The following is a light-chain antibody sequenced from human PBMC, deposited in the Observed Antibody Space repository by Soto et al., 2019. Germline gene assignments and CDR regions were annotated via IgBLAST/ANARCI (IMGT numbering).Light chain of an antibody. CDR3: SSYAGSNNLYVV. Sequence: QSALTQPPSASGSPGQSVTISCTGTSSDVGGYNYVSWYKQHPGKAPKLIISEVNKRPSGVPDRFSGSKSGNTASLTVSGLQAEDEADYYCSSYAGSNNLYVVFGGGTKLTVL. J-gene: IGLJ2*01. V-gene: IGLV2-8*01. CDR1: SSDVGGYNY. CDR2: EVN.